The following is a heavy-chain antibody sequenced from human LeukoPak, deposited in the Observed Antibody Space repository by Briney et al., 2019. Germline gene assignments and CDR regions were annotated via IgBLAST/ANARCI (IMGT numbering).Heavy chain of an antibody. CDR2: IYYSGST. Sequence: SETLSLTCTVSGGSISSSNYYWGWIRQPPGKGLEWIGSIYYSGSTYYNPSLKSRVTISVDTSKNQFSLKLNSLTAADTAVYYCARSRKNDCTSTSCYTDYGGQGALVTVSS. CDR3: ARSRKNDCTSTSCYTDY. J-gene: IGHJ4*02. D-gene: IGHD2-2*02. CDR1: GGSISSSNYY. V-gene: IGHV4-39*01.